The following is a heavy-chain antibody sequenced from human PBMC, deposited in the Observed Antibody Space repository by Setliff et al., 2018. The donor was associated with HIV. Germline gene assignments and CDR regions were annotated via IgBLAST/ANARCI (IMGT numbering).Heavy chain of an antibody. J-gene: IGHJ4*02. CDR3: GRAPDY. CDR1: GGSISSSNNY. CDR2: IYYSGST. Sequence: SETLSLTCSVSGGSISSSNNYWGWIRQPPGKGLEWIGSIYYSGSTYYNPSLKSRVTISVDTSKTQFSLKLNSVTAADTAVYYCGRAPDYWGQGTLVTVSS. V-gene: IGHV4-39*01.